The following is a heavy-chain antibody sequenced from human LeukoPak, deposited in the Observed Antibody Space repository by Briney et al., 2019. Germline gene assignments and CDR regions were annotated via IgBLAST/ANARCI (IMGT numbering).Heavy chain of an antibody. Sequence: PGGSLRLSCAASGFTFSSYEMNWVRQAPGKGLEWVSYISSSGSTIYYAGSVKGRSTISRDNAKNSLYLQMNSLRAEDTAVYYCARLEFYGGRTYWGQGTLVTVSS. CDR2: ISSSGSTI. D-gene: IGHD2-15*01. J-gene: IGHJ4*02. CDR1: GFTFSSYE. V-gene: IGHV3-48*03. CDR3: ARLEFYGGRTY.